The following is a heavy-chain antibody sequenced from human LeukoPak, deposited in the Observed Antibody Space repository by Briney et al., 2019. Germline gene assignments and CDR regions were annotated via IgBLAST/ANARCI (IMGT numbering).Heavy chain of an antibody. V-gene: IGHV3-11*01. CDR3: PRDGYKIYGMDV. J-gene: IGHJ6*02. Sequence: GGSLRLSCAVSGFTFSDYYMSWMRPAPGKGLEGVAYISSSCSTNYYADSVKGRFTISRDNAKNSLYLQMNSLRADDTAVYYSPRDGYKIYGMDVWGQGTTVTVSS. CDR1: GFTFSDYY. CDR2: ISSSCSTN. D-gene: IGHD5-24*01.